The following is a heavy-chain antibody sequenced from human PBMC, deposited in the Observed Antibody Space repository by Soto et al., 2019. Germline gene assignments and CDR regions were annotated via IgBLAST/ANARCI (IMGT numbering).Heavy chain of an antibody. D-gene: IGHD6-13*01. CDR3: ASGTSEDTFDI. CDR2: ISSSSGTI. Sequence: EVQLVESGGGLVQPGGSLRLSCAASGFTFSSYSMNWVRQAPGKGLEWVSYISSSSGTIYYGDSVKGRFTISRANPKNSLYLQMNGLRAEDAAVYYCASGTSEDTFDIWGQGTMVTVSS. J-gene: IGHJ3*02. CDR1: GFTFSSYS. V-gene: IGHV3-48*01.